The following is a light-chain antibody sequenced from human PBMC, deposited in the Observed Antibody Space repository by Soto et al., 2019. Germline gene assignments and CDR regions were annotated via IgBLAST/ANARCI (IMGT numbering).Light chain of an antibody. J-gene: IGKJ5*01. CDR2: DAS. V-gene: IGKV3-11*01. Sequence: EIGLTQSPGTLSLSPGERAILSCRASQSVSSSYLAWYQQKPGQAPRLLIYDASNRATGVPARFRGSGSGTDFTLTISSLEPEDFSVYYCQQRSNWPITFGQGTRLEIK. CDR1: QSVSSSY. CDR3: QQRSNWPIT.